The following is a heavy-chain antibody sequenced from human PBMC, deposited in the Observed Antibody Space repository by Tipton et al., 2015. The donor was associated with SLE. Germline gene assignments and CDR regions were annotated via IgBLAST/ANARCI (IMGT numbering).Heavy chain of an antibody. CDR2: MYYGGDT. D-gene: IGHD6-13*01. Sequence: TLSLTCSVSGGSVPGSSYYWAWIRQPPGRGLEWIGSMYYGGDTYYNPSLKSRVTISIDTSKNQFSLRLNSVTAADTAVYYCAKYLSVAAVYYYYYGMDVWGQGTTVTVSS. J-gene: IGHJ6*02. CDR1: GGSVPGSSYY. CDR3: AKYLSVAAVYYYYYGMDV. V-gene: IGHV4-39*07.